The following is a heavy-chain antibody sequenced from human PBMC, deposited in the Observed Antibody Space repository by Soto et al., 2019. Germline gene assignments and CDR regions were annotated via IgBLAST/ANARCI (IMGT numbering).Heavy chain of an antibody. D-gene: IGHD1-26*01. CDR2: INPNSGIT. J-gene: IGHJ4*02. CDR1: GYTFTSFY. Sequence: ASVKVSCKASGYTFTSFYMHWVRQAPGQGLEWMGRINPNSGITNYAQKFQGWVTMTRDTSISTAYMELSRLRSDYTAVYYCARGFRSSGSYLFDYWGQGTLVTVSS. CDR3: ARGFRSSGSYLFDY. V-gene: IGHV1-2*04.